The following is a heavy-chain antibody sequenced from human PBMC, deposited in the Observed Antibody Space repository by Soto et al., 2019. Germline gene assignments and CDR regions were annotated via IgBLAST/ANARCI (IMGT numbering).Heavy chain of an antibody. CDR2: INAGNGHT. CDR1: GYTFTYYA. D-gene: IGHD6-19*01. Sequence: QVQLVQSGAEVKKPGASVKVSCKASGYTFTYYAIDWVRQAPGQGLEWMGWINAGNGHTKYSQKFQGRVTITRDTSASTVYMELSSLRSEDTAVYYCAIGPPYTSGWNDYWGQGTLVTGSS. J-gene: IGHJ4*02. V-gene: IGHV1-3*01. CDR3: AIGPPYTSGWNDY.